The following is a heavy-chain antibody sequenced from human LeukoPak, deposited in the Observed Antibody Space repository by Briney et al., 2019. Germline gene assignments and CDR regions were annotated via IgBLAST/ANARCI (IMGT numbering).Heavy chain of an antibody. CDR1: GFTFKNYA. J-gene: IGHJ1*01. Sequence: PGGSLRLSRAASGFTFKNYAMTWVRQAPGKGLEWVSRTGGSGDIRLYDDSVKGRFTISRINSENRLYLQMNSLRADDSGVYYCANYRSGGGGYYSGLEHWGQGTQVTVSS. D-gene: IGHD2-15*01. CDR3: ANYRSGGGGYYSGLEH. CDR2: TGGSGDIR. V-gene: IGHV3-23*01.